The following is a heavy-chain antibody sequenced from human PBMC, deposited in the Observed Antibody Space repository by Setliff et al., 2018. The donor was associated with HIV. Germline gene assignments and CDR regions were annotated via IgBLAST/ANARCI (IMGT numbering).Heavy chain of an antibody. Sequence: GGSLRLSCAGSGFTFSRFWMSWVRQAPGKGLEWVSAISGIGGSTYYADSVKGRFTISRDNSKNTLFLQMNGLRAEDTAVYYCAKVGVSVWGSYLDYYAMDVWGQGTTVTV. CDR3: AKVGVSVWGSYLDYYAMDV. D-gene: IGHD3-16*01. CDR1: GFTFSRFW. J-gene: IGHJ6*02. V-gene: IGHV3-23*01. CDR2: ISGIGGST.